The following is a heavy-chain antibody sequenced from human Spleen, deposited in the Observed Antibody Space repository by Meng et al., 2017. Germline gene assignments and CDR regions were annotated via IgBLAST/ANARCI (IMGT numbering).Heavy chain of an antibody. V-gene: IGHV3-30*04. CDR2: ISYDGSNK. Sequence: GESLKISCAASGFTFSSYAMHWVRQAPGKGLEWVAVISYDGSNKYYADSVKGRFTISRDNSKNTLYLQMNSLRAEDTAVYYCAKDPPKWEPLYYQPWGQGTLVTVSS. CDR3: AKDPPKWEPLYYQP. D-gene: IGHD1-26*01. J-gene: IGHJ4*02. CDR1: GFTFSSYA.